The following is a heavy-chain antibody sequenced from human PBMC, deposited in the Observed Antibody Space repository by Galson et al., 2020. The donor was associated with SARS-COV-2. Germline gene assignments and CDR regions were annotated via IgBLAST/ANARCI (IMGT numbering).Heavy chain of an antibody. V-gene: IGHV3-64*01. CDR1: GFTFSSYA. CDR2: ISSNGGST. J-gene: IGHJ3*02. CDR3: ARHRGGIAAAGPDAFDI. D-gene: IGHD6-13*01. Sequence: GESLKISCAASGFTFSSYAMHWVRQAPGKGLEYVSAISSNGGSTYYANSVKGRFTISRDNSKNTLYLQMGSLRAEDMAVYYCARHRGGIAAAGPDAFDIWGQGTMVTVSS.